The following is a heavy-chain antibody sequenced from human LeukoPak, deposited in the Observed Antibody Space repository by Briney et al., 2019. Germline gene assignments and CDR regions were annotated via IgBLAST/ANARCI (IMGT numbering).Heavy chain of an antibody. CDR3: ARSRLSDYYIDY. D-gene: IGHD2-15*01. Sequence: SETLSLTCTVSDYSISSGYYWGWIRQPPGKGLEWIGSIYHNGVTYSNASLRSRVTISVDTSKNQFSLKLSSVTAADTAVYYCARSRLSDYYIDYWGQGTLVTVSS. V-gene: IGHV4-38-2*02. J-gene: IGHJ4*02. CDR1: DYSISSGYY. CDR2: IYHNGVT.